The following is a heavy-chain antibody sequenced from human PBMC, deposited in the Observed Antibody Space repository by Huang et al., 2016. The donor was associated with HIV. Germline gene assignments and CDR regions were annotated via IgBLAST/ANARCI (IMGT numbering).Heavy chain of an antibody. CDR2: ISSSGGNI. CDR1: GFSFVSYS. D-gene: IGHD1-26*01. Sequence: VQLVESGGGLVRPGGSLRLSCAASGFSFVSYSMTWVRQAPGKTLEWLAYISSSGGNIYYADSVKGRFTISRDNARNSLFLQLSSLRVEDTAVYHCVRDAGGKNFWGQGTLVSVSS. J-gene: IGHJ4*02. CDR3: VRDAGGKNF. V-gene: IGHV3-48*01.